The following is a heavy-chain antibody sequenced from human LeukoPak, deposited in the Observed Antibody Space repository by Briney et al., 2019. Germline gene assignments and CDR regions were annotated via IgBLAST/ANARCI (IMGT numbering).Heavy chain of an antibody. CDR2: IIPIFGTA. V-gene: IGHV1-69*13. CDR3: ARDRGGSSGWYDMSRMWNYFDY. D-gene: IGHD6-19*01. J-gene: IGHJ4*02. Sequence: SVKVSCKASGGTFSSYAISWVRQAPGQGLEWMGGIIPIFGTANYAQKFQGRVTITADESTSTAYMELSSLRSEDTAVYYCARDRGGSSGWYDMSRMWNYFDYWGQGTLVTVSS. CDR1: GGTFSSYA.